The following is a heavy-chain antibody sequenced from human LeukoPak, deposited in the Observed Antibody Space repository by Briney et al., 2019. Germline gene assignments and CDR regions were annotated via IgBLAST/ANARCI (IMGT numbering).Heavy chain of an antibody. D-gene: IGHD3-3*01. Sequence: PSETLSLTCTVSGGSISSSSYYWGWIRQPPGKGLEWIGYIYHSGSTYYNPSLKSRVTISMDKSKNQLSLKLNFVTAADTAVYYCASRGYLLRFLEWWGQGTLVTVSS. CDR3: ASRGYLLRFLEW. J-gene: IGHJ4*02. CDR1: GGSISSSSYY. V-gene: IGHV4-39*07. CDR2: IYHSGST.